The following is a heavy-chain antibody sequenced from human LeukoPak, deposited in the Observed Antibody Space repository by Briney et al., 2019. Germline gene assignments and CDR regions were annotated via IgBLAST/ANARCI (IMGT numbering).Heavy chain of an antibody. V-gene: IGHV1-18*01. J-gene: IGHJ4*02. D-gene: IGHD6-6*01. CDR1: GYIFTSYG. CDR2: ISPYNVNT. CDR3: AGGSPFIAARPLYY. Sequence: ASVKVFCKSSGYIFTSYGHRGVRQARGQGLEGMGWISPYNVNTNSAQNLQGRVTMTTDTSTSTAYMERRSLRSDDTAVYYCAGGSPFIAARPLYYWGQGTLVTVSS.